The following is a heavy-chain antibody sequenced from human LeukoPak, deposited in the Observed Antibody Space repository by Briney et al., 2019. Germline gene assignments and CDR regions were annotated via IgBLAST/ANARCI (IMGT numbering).Heavy chain of an antibody. CDR2: IGTAGDT. CDR1: GFTFSSYD. V-gene: IGHV3-13*01. D-gene: IGHD5-12*01. J-gene: IGHJ4*02. Sequence: GGSLRLSCAASGFTFSSYDMHWVRQATGKGLEWVSAIGTAGDTYYPGSVKGRFTISRENAKNSLYLQMNSPRPEDTAVYFCARDILATTASLDYWGQGTLVTVSS. CDR3: ARDILATTASLDY.